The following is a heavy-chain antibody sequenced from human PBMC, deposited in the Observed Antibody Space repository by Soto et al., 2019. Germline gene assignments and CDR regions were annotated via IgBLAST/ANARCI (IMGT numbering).Heavy chain of an antibody. CDR1: GFTFNSYG. Sequence: QVQLVESGGGVVQPGRSLRLSCAASGFTFNSYGMHWVRQAPGKGLEWVAVIWNDGSNKYYADSVKGRFTISRDNSKNTLYLHMNSLRADDTAVYYCARDSSVVGSGSYTAGGRAVWGQGTTVIVSS. V-gene: IGHV3-33*01. D-gene: IGHD3-10*01. J-gene: IGHJ6*02. CDR3: ARDSSVVGSGSYTAGGRAV. CDR2: IWNDGSNK.